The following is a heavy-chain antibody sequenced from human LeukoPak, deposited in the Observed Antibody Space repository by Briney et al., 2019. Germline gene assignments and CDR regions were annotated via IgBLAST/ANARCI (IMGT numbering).Heavy chain of an antibody. Sequence: ASVKVSCKASGYTFTGYYMHWVRQAPGRGLEWMGWINPNSGGTNYAQKFQGRVTMTRDTSISTAYMELSRLRSDDTAVYYCARDGDSGSSRTDAFDIWGQGTMVTVSS. J-gene: IGHJ3*02. V-gene: IGHV1-2*02. CDR3: ARDGDSGSSRTDAFDI. CDR1: GYTFTGYY. CDR2: INPNSGGT. D-gene: IGHD1-26*01.